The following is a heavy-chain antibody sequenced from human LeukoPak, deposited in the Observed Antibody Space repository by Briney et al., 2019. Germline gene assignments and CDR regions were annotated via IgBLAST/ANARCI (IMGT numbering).Heavy chain of an antibody. D-gene: IGHD3-22*01. CDR3: AKQSSSGYYCFDY. J-gene: IGHJ4*02. V-gene: IGHV3-30-3*01. Sequence: GGSLRLSCAASGFTFSSYAMHWVRQAPGKGLEWVAVISYDGSNKYYADSVKGRFTISRDNSKNTLYLQMNSLRAEDTAVYYCAKQSSSGYYCFDYWGQGTLVTVSS. CDR2: ISYDGSNK. CDR1: GFTFSSYA.